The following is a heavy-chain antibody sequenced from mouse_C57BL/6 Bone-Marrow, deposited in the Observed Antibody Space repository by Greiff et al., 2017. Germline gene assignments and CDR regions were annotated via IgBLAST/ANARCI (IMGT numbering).Heavy chain of an antibody. CDR1: GYTFTSYW. Sequence: QVQLQQPGAELVKPGASVKLSCKASGYTFTSYWMHWVKQRPGQGLEWIGMIHPNSGSTNYNEKFKSKATLTVDKSSSTAYMQLSSLTSEDSAVYYCARGGGTGDYFDYWGQGTNLAVST. CDR3: ARGGGTGDYFDY. CDR2: IHPNSGST. J-gene: IGHJ2*01. V-gene: IGHV1-64*01. D-gene: IGHD3-3*01.